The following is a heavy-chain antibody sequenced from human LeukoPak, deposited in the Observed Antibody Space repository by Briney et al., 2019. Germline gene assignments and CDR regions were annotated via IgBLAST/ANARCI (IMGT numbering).Heavy chain of an antibody. CDR1: GFIFSNYW. Sequence: GGSLRLSCAASGFIFSNYWMSWLRQAPGKGLEWVANIRQDGNEKYYVDSVKGRFTISRDNAQNSLYLQLNSLRAEDTAVYYCARDLNGPSFYWGQGTLVTVSS. V-gene: IGHV3-7*01. CDR2: IRQDGNEK. D-gene: IGHD2-8*01. J-gene: IGHJ4*02. CDR3: ARDLNGPSFY.